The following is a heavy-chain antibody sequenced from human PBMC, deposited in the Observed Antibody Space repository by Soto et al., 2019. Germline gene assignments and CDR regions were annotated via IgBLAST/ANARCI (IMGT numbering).Heavy chain of an antibody. CDR3: ARGNYDTSAFDI. D-gene: IGHD3-9*01. CDR2: IYYSGST. CDR1: GGSISSGGYY. Sequence: QVQLQESGPGLVKPSQTLSLTCTVSGGSISSGGYYWSWIRQHPGKSLEWIGYIYYSGSTYYNPSHKSRVTISVDTSKNQFSLKLSSVTAADTAVYYCARGNYDTSAFDIWGQGTMVTVSS. J-gene: IGHJ3*02. V-gene: IGHV4-31*03.